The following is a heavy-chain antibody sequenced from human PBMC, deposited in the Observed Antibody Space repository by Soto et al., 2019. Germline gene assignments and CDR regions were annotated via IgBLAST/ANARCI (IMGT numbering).Heavy chain of an antibody. D-gene: IGHD4-17*01. V-gene: IGHV4-39*07. J-gene: IGHJ4*02. CDR3: ARAPTVTTLSFDY. CDR2: IYYSGST. CDR1: GGSISSSSYY. Sequence: SETLSLTSTVSGGSISSSSYYWGWIRQPPGKGLEWIGSIYYSGSTYYNPSLKSRVTISVDTSKNQFSLKLSSVTAADTAVYYCARAPTVTTLSFDYWGQGTLVTVS.